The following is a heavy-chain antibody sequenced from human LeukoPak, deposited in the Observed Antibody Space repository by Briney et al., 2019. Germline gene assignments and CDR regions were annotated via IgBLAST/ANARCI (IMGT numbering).Heavy chain of an antibody. Sequence: GASVKVSCKASGYTFTSYGISWVRQAPGQGLEWTGWISAYNGNTNYAQKLQGRVAMTTDTSTSTAYMELRSLRSDDTAVYYCARDGAVAGSGSSGYWGQGTLVTVSS. CDR3: ARDGAVAGSGSSGY. V-gene: IGHV1-18*01. D-gene: IGHD6-19*01. CDR1: GYTFTSYG. CDR2: ISAYNGNT. J-gene: IGHJ4*02.